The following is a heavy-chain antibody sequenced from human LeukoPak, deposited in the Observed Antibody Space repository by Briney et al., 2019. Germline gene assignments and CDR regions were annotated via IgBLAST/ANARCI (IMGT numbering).Heavy chain of an antibody. CDR1: GFTFSSYA. V-gene: IGHV3-30*04. J-gene: IGHJ4*02. D-gene: IGHD4-17*01. CDR2: ISYDGSNK. Sequence: GGSLRLSCAAPGFTFSSYAMHWVRQAPGKGLEWVAVISYDGSNKYYADSVKGRFTISRDNSKNTLYLQMNSLRAEDTAVYYCARVAVSPYGDYFDYWGQGTLVTVSS. CDR3: ARVAVSPYGDYFDY.